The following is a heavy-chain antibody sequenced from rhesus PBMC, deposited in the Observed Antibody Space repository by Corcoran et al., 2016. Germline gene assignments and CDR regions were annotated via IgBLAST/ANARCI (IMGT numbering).Heavy chain of an antibody. CDR1: GFTFSNCW. CDR3: TTGYNVWTGYSLLDY. V-gene: IGHV3-30*02. Sequence: EVQLVESGAGLVQPGGSLRLSCAASGFTFSNCWMSWFRQAPGNGLAGVARITRKADGETADYAASVKGGLTSSRDYSKNTLYLQMNSLKTEDTAVYYGTTGYNVWTGYSLLDYWGQGVLVTVSS. CDR2: ITRKADGETA. J-gene: IGHJ4*01. D-gene: IGHD3-3*01.